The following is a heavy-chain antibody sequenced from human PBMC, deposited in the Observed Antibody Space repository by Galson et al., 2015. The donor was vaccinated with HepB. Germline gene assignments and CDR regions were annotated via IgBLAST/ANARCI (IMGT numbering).Heavy chain of an antibody. CDR2: ISSSGSTI. D-gene: IGHD6-19*01. CDR3: ARERYSSGWPYRALYYYYGMDV. Sequence: SLRLSCAASGFTFSSYEMNWVRQAPGKGLEWVSYISSSGSTIYYADSVKGRFTISRDNAKNSLYLQMNSLRAEDTAVYYCARERYSSGWPYRALYYYYGMDVWGQGTTVTVSS. CDR1: GFTFSSYE. V-gene: IGHV3-48*03. J-gene: IGHJ6*02.